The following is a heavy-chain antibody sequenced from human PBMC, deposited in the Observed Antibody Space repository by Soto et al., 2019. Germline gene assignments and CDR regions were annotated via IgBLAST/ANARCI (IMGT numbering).Heavy chain of an antibody. J-gene: IGHJ5*02. CDR2: IYWDDDK. D-gene: IGHD2-2*01. CDR1: GFSLSTSGVG. Sequence: GSGPTLVNPTQTLTLTCTFSGFSLSTSGVGVGWIRQPPGKALEWLALIYWDDDKRYSPSLKSRLTITKDTSKNQVVLTMTNMDPVDTATYYCALRVPAAPRLRKSPWFDPWGQGTLVTVSS. V-gene: IGHV2-5*02. CDR3: ALRVPAAPRLRKSPWFDP.